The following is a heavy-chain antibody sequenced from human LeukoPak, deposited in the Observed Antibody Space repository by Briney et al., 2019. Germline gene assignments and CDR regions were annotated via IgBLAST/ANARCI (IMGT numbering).Heavy chain of an antibody. CDR3: ARAGYSYGPNFDY. V-gene: IGHV4-59*01. D-gene: IGHD5-18*01. J-gene: IGHJ4*02. Sequence: PSETLSLTCTVSGGSISNYYWSWIRQPPGKGLEWIGYIYYSGSTNYNPSLKSRVTISVDTSKNHFSLKLSSVTTADTAVYYCARAGYSYGPNFDYWGQGTLVTVSS. CDR1: GGSISNYY. CDR2: IYYSGST.